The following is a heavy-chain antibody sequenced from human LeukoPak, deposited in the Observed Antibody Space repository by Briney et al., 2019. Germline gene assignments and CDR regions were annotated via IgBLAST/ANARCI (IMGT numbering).Heavy chain of an antibody. J-gene: IGHJ4*02. V-gene: IGHV4-59*02. CDR1: GASVSSYY. Sequence: SETLSLTCTVSGASVSSYYWSWIRQPPGKGLEWIGYIYYSVSTNYNPSLRSRVTISVDTSKNQFSLKLSSVTAADTAVYYCARGEATANFGYWGQGTLVTVSS. CDR2: IYYSVST. D-gene: IGHD2-21*02. CDR3: ARGEATANFGY.